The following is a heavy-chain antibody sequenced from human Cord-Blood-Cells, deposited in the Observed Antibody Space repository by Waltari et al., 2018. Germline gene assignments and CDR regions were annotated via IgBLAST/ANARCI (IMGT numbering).Heavy chain of an antibody. CDR1: GFSLSTSGLR. J-gene: IGHJ4*02. Sequence: QVTLKESGPALVKPTQTLTLTCTFSGFSLSTSGLRVSWIRQPPGKALEWLARIDWDDDKFYSTSLKTRLTISKDTSKNQVVLTMTNMDPVDTATYYCARTGSSSSYFDYWGQGTLVTVSS. D-gene: IGHD6-6*01. CDR2: IDWDDDK. V-gene: IGHV2-70*04. CDR3: ARTGSSSSYFDY.